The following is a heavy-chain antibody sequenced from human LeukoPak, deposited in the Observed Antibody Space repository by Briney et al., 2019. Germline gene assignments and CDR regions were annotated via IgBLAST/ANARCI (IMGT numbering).Heavy chain of an antibody. CDR2: IRFDGSNY. D-gene: IGHD5-18*01. V-gene: IGHV3-30*02. CDR1: GFTFSSYA. J-gene: IGHJ4*02. CDR3: AKDLSGGYHSYYFDF. Sequence: GGSLRLSCAASGFTFSSYAMSWVRQAPGKGLEWVAFIRFDGSNYYYGDSVKGRFTISRDNSMNTLYLQMDSLRNEDTAVYFCAKDLSGGYHSYYFDFWGQGTLVTVSS.